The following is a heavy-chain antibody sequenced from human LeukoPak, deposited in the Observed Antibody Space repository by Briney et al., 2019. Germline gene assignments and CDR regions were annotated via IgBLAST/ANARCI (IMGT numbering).Heavy chain of an antibody. CDR3: AKAYSSSWYYGMDV. CDR1: GFTFSDYY. J-gene: IGHJ6*02. V-gene: IGHV3-11*01. Sequence: PGGSLRLSCAASGFTFSDYYMSWIRQAPGKGLEWVSYISSSGSTIYYAASVKGRCTISRDNAKNSLYLQMNSLRAEDTAVYYCAKAYSSSWYYGMDVWGQGTTVTVSS. D-gene: IGHD6-13*01. CDR2: ISSSGSTI.